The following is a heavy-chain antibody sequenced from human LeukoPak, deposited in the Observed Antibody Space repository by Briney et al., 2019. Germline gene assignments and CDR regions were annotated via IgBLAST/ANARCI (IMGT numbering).Heavy chain of an antibody. CDR2: ISGSGGST. Sequence: GGSLRLSCSASGFTFRNYAMSWVRQAPGKGLEWVSAISGSGGSTYYADSVKGRFTISRDNSKNTLYLQANSLRAEDTAVYYCAKDIEAAGPSEYFQHWGQGTLVTVSS. D-gene: IGHD6-25*01. CDR1: GFTFRNYA. CDR3: AKDIEAAGPSEYFQH. V-gene: IGHV3-23*01. J-gene: IGHJ1*01.